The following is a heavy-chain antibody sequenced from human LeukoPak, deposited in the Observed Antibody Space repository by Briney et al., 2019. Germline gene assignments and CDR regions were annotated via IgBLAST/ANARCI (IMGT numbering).Heavy chain of an antibody. V-gene: IGHV1-8*01. D-gene: IGHD2-15*01. J-gene: IGHJ6*03. Sequence: GASVKVSCKASGYTFTSYDINWVRQATGQGLEWMGWMNPNSGNTGYAQKFQGRVTMTRNTSISTAYMELSSLRSEDTAVYYCARGQKWQLLHYYYYSMDVWGKGTTVTVSS. CDR1: GYTFTSYD. CDR2: MNPNSGNT. CDR3: ARGQKWQLLHYYYYSMDV.